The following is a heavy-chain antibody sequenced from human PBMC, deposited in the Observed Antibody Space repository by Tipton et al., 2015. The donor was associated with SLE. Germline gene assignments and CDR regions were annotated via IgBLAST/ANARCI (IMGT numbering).Heavy chain of an antibody. CDR1: GGSISSSSYY. Sequence: GLVKPSETLSLTCTVSGGSISSSSYYWGWIRQPPGKGLEWIGSIYYSGSTYYNPSLKSRVTMSVDTSKNQFSLKLSSVTAADTAVYYCARWSSGTYKAFIDYWVQVTLVTVSS. V-gene: IGHV4-39*07. D-gene: IGHD1-26*01. CDR3: ARWSSGTYKAFIDY. J-gene: IGHJ4*02. CDR2: IYYSGST.